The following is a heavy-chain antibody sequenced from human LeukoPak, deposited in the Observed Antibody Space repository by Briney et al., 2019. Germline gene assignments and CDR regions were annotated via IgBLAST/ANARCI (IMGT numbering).Heavy chain of an antibody. CDR3: AKLRDSSGYYNYYYSYMDV. Sequence: GGSLRLSCAASGFTFSSYAMSWVRQAPGKGLEWVSAISGSGGSTYYADSVKGRFTISRDNSKNTLYLQMDSLRAEDTAVYYCAKLRDSSGYYNYYYSYMDVWGKGTTVTVSS. D-gene: IGHD3-22*01. V-gene: IGHV3-23*01. J-gene: IGHJ6*03. CDR1: GFTFSSYA. CDR2: ISGSGGST.